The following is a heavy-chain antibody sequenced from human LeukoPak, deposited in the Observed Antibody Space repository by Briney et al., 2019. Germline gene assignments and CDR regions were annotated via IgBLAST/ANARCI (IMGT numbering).Heavy chain of an antibody. J-gene: IGHJ4*02. CDR3: ARVRALCGGDCYLARLGKKKYDSYFDY. D-gene: IGHD2-21*02. CDR1: GGSFSGYY. CDR2: ISHSGIT. Sequence: SETLSLTCAVYGGSFSGYYWNWIRQTPGRGLEWIGDISHSGITTYNPSLMSRVTISIDTSKNQFSLTLSSVTAADTTIYYCARVRALCGGDCYLARLGKKKYDSYFDYWGQGTLVTVSS. V-gene: IGHV4-34*01.